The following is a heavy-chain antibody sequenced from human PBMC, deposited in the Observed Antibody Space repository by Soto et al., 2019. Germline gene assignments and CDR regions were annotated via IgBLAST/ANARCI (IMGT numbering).Heavy chain of an antibody. J-gene: IGHJ4*02. Sequence: QVQLQESGPGPVKPSGTLSLTCAVSGDSISSDKWWSWVRQPPGKGLEWIGEIHHSGNSNYDPSLKSRVIISVDKSKNQFSLKLSSVTDADTAVYYCARGERQQQRDHWGQGTLVTVSS. CDR3: ARGERQQQRDH. CDR2: IHHSGNS. D-gene: IGHD6-13*01. CDR1: GDSISSDKW. V-gene: IGHV4-4*02.